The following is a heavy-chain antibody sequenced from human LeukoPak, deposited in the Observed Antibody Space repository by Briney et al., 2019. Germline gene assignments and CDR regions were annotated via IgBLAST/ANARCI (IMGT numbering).Heavy chain of an antibody. Sequence: GGSLRLSCTASGFTSGDYAMSWGRQAPGKGREGGGFIRSKAYGGTTEYAASVKGRFTISRDDSKSIAYLQMNSLKTEDTAVYYCTRGAPYSSGWYSPPDQYYFDYWGQGTLVTVSS. CDR2: IRSKAYGGTT. CDR3: TRGAPYSSGWYSPPDQYYFDY. V-gene: IGHV3-49*04. D-gene: IGHD6-19*01. CDR1: GFTSGDYA. J-gene: IGHJ4*02.